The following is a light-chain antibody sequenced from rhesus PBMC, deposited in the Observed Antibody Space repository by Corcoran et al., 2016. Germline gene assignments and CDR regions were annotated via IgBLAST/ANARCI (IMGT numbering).Light chain of an antibody. V-gene: IGKV4-1*01. CDR3: QQYYSSPYS. CDR2: WAS. Sequence: DIVMTQSPDSLAVSLGERVTINCKSSQSLLYSSNNKNYLAWYQQKPGQAPNLLIYWASTRESGVPNRLSGSGSGTDFTLTISGLQAEDVAVYYCQQYYSSPYSFGQGTKVEIK. CDR1: QSLLYSSNNKNY. J-gene: IGKJ2*01.